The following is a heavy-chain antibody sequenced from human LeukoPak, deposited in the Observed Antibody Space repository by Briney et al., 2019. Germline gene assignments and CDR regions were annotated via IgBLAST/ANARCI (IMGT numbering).Heavy chain of an antibody. V-gene: IGHV1-69*13. CDR1: VGTFSSYA. D-gene: IGHD3-10*01. CDR2: IIPIFGTA. J-gene: IGHJ5*02. Sequence: SSVTVSFKASVGTFSSYANSWLRQAPGQGLEWMGGIIPIFGTANYAQKFQGRVTITADESTSTAYMELSGLRSEDTAVYYCASVGITMVRGVVGWFDPWGQGTLVTVSS. CDR3: ASVGITMVRGVVGWFDP.